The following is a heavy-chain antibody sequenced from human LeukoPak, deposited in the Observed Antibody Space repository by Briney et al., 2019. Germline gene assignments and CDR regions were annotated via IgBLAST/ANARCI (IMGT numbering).Heavy chain of an antibody. J-gene: IGHJ4*02. V-gene: IGHV1-2*02. CDR2: INLNIGGT. D-gene: IGHD3-9*01. Sequence: ASVKVSCKASGHTFTGYYMHWVRQAPGQGLEWMGWINLNIGGTNYAQKFQRRVTMTRDTSISTAYIELSRLRSDDTAAYYCARWKDILTGYFGYSGQGTLVTVSS. CDR1: GHTFTGYY. CDR3: ARWKDILTGYFGY.